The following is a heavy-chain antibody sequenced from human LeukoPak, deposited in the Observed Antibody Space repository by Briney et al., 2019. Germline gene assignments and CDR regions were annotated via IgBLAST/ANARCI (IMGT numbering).Heavy chain of an antibody. D-gene: IGHD2/OR15-2a*01. Sequence: ASVKVSCKASGGTFSSYAISWVRQAPGQGLEWMGRIIPISGTANYAQKFQGRVTITTDESTSTAYMELSSLRSEDTAVYYCAAKNRKRVVFDYWGQGTLVTVSS. V-gene: IGHV1-69*05. CDR3: AAKNRKRVVFDY. CDR2: IIPISGTA. CDR1: GGTFSSYA. J-gene: IGHJ4*02.